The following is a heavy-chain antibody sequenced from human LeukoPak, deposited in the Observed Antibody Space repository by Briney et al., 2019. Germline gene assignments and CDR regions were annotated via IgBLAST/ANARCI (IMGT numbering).Heavy chain of an antibody. CDR3: ARDRAYTKISYFDY. J-gene: IGHJ4*02. CDR2: INHSGST. CDR1: GGSFSGYY. Sequence: SETLSLTCAVYGGSFSGYYWSWIRQPPGKGLEWIGEINHSGSTNYNPSLKSRVTISVDTSKNQFSLKLSSVTAADTAVYYCARDRAYTKISYFDYWGQGTLVTVSS. V-gene: IGHV4-34*01. D-gene: IGHD3-10*01.